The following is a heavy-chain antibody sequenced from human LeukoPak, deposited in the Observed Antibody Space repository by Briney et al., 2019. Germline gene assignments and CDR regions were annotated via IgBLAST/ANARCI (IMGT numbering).Heavy chain of an antibody. Sequence: PGGSLRLSCAVSGFTVSTNYMSWVRQAPGKGLEWVSVIYGGGSTYYADSVKGRFTISRDNSKNTLYLQMNSLRAEDTAVYYCARAGQGAFDIWGQGTMVTVSS. V-gene: IGHV3-53*01. CDR1: GFTVSTNY. CDR3: ARAGQGAFDI. CDR2: IYGGGST. J-gene: IGHJ3*02.